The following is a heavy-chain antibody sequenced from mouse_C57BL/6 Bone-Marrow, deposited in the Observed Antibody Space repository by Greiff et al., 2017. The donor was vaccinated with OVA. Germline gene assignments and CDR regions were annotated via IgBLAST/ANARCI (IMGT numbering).Heavy chain of an antibody. V-gene: IGHV1-81*01. CDR2: IYPRSGNT. J-gene: IGHJ2*01. CDR1: GYTFTSYG. D-gene: IGHD1-1*01. Sequence: QVQLQQSGAELARPGASVKLSCKASGYTFTSYGLSWVKQRTGQGLEWIGEIYPRSGNTYYNEKFKGKATLTADKSSSTAYMELRSLTSEDSAVYICASPTTVVAPFDYWGQGTTLTVSS. CDR3: ASPTTVVAPFDY.